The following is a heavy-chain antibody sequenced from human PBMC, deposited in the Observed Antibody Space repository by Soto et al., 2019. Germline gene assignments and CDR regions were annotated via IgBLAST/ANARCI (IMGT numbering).Heavy chain of an antibody. V-gene: IGHV3-23*01. D-gene: IGHD2-21*01. CDR3: AKRGSGGGDGGPFYFDH. Sequence: GGSLRLPPAAPGFMFSGFGMTWVRQVPGKGLEVVSSFSLSGNSPYYADAGEGRVGVSRDNSKNILYLQMHGLRVDDTAIYFCAKRGSGGGDGGPFYFDHWGHGTQVTVSS. CDR2: FSLSGNSP. CDR1: GFMFSGFG. J-gene: IGHJ4*01.